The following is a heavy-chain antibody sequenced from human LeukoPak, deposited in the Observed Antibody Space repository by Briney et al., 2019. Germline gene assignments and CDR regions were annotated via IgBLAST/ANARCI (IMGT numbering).Heavy chain of an antibody. Sequence: SETLSLTCAVYGGSFSVYYWSWIRQPPGKGLEGIGEINHSGSTYYNPSLKSRDTISVDTSKNKFSLKQISVTAADTAVYYCARGYYDFWSGYYTLLHAFDIWGRGTMVTVSS. D-gene: IGHD3-3*01. CDR1: GGSFSVYY. CDR2: INHSGST. V-gene: IGHV4-34*01. J-gene: IGHJ3*02. CDR3: ARGYYDFWSGYYTLLHAFDI.